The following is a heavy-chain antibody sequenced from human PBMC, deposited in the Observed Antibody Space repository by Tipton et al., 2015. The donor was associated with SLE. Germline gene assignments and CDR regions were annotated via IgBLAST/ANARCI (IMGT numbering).Heavy chain of an antibody. Sequence: GSLRLSCAASGFTFSSYAMSWVRQAPGKGLEWVSAISGSGGSTYYADSVKGRFTISRDNSKNTLYLQMNSLRAEDTAVYYCAKDDEYYGSGSPWYFDYWGQGTLVTVSS. D-gene: IGHD3-10*01. J-gene: IGHJ4*02. V-gene: IGHV3-23*01. CDR1: GFTFSSYA. CDR2: ISGSGGST. CDR3: AKDDEYYGSGSPWYFDY.